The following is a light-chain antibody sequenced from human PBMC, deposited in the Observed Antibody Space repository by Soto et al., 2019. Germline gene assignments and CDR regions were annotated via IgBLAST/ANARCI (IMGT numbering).Light chain of an antibody. CDR3: CSYAGSSTSYV. Sequence: QSVLTQPASVSGSPGQSITISCTGTSSDVGSYNLVSWYQQHPGKAPKLMIYEVSKRPSGVSNRFSGSKSGNTASLTISGLQDEDEPDYYFCSYAGSSTSYVFGAGTKLTVL. V-gene: IGLV2-23*02. CDR1: SSDVGSYNL. CDR2: EVS. J-gene: IGLJ1*01.